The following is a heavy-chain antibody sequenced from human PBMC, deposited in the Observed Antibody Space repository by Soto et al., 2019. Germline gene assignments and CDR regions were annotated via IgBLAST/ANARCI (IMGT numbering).Heavy chain of an antibody. CDR2: MNQDGSEK. J-gene: IGHJ4*02. CDR3: ARDNRGTFDY. Sequence: GGSLRLSCAASGFTFSNSWMTWVRQAPGKGLEWVANMNQDGSEKYYEDSVKGRFTIPRDNAKNSLSLQMNSLRAEDTAVYFCARDNRGTFDYWGQGALVTVSS. CDR1: GFTFSNSW. D-gene: IGHD7-27*01. V-gene: IGHV3-7*03.